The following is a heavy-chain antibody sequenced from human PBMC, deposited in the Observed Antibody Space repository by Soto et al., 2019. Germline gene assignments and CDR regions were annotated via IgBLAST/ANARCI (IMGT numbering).Heavy chain of an antibody. CDR1: GGSISSGGYY. CDR3: ATSGRYYGSGSYPLFVY. CDR2: IYYSGST. D-gene: IGHD3-10*01. J-gene: IGHJ4*02. V-gene: IGHV4-31*03. Sequence: SETLSLTCTVSGGSISSGGYYWSWIRQHPGKGLEGIGYIYYSGSTYYNPSLKSRATISVDTSKNQFSLKLSSVTAADTAVYYCATSGRYYGSGSYPLFVYWGQETLVTGYS.